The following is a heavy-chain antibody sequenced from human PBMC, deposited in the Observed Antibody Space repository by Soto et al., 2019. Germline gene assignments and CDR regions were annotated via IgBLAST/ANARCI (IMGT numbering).Heavy chain of an antibody. V-gene: IGHV1-3*01. CDR3: ARNRGIAVAGLKY. CDR2: INAGNGNT. D-gene: IGHD6-19*01. Sequence: QVQLVQSGAEVKKPGASVQVSCKASGYTFTSYAMHWVRQAPGQRLEWMGWINAGNGNTKYSQEFHGRVSITRDTSASTAYMELSSLRSEDTAVYYCARNRGIAVAGLKYWGQGTLVTVSS. J-gene: IGHJ4*02. CDR1: GYTFTSYA.